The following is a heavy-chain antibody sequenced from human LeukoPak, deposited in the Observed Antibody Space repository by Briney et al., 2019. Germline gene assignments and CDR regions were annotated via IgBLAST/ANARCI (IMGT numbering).Heavy chain of an antibody. Sequence: NSSETLSLTCTVSGGSISSTSYYWGWIRQPPGKGLEWIGSIYFNGNAYYNPSLKSRVTMSVDTSKNQFYLKVISVTAADTAVYYCASDNSGHDYWGQGTLVTVSS. CDR3: ASDNSGHDY. CDR2: IYFNGNA. CDR1: GGSISSTSYY. D-gene: IGHD3-10*01. J-gene: IGHJ4*02. V-gene: IGHV4-39*07.